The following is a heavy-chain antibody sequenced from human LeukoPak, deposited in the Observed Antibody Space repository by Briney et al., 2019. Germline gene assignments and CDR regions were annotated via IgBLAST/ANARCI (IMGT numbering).Heavy chain of an antibody. CDR3: ARGVYYGSGSYYEDYYYYYMDV. CDR1: GYTFTSYY. V-gene: IGHV1-46*01. CDR2: INPSGGST. J-gene: IGHJ6*03. D-gene: IGHD3-10*01. Sequence: ASVKVSCKASGYTFTSYYMHWVRQAPGQGLEWMGIINPSGGSTSYAQKFQGRVTMTRNTSISTAYMELSSLRSEDTAVYYCARGVYYGSGSYYEDYYYYYMDVWGKGTTVTISS.